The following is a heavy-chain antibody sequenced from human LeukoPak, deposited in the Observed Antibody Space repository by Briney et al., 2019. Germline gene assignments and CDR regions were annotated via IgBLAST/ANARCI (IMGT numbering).Heavy chain of an antibody. CDR3: ASSYFDY. J-gene: IGHJ4*02. V-gene: IGHV3-48*01. Sequence: GGSLRLSCAASRFTFSYYSMNWVRQAPGKGLEWVSYISSSSSTIYYADSVKGRFTISRDNSKNTLYLQMNSLRAEDTAVYYCASSYFDYWGQGTLVTVSS. CDR1: RFTFSYYS. CDR2: ISSSSSTI.